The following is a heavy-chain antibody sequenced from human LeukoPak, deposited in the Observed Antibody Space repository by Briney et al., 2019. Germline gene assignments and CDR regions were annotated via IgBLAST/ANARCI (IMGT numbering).Heavy chain of an antibody. CDR2: IYPADSDV. Sequence: GESLKISCKGSGYSFTTYWIGWVRQMPGKGLEWMGIIYPADSDVKYSPSFQGQVTISADKSISTAYLQWSGLKASDTAMYYCTRRAPGITAGREIDYWGQGTLVTVSS. CDR1: GYSFTTYW. V-gene: IGHV5-51*01. CDR3: TRRAPGITAGREIDY. D-gene: IGHD6-6*01. J-gene: IGHJ4*02.